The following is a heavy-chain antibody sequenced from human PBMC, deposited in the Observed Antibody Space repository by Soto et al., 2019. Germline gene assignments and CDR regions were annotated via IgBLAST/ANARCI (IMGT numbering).Heavy chain of an antibody. Sequence: GKGLEVVSLIAFDGGNKYFADSVKGRFTISRDNSKNTLYLQLNSLRGADTAVYYCSCAFLEGIEYKYSVMAFLGQ. CDR3: SCAFLEGIEYKYSVMAF. CDR2: IAFDGGNK. V-gene: IGHV3-30-3*01. J-gene: IGHJ6*02. D-gene: IGHD3-3*01.